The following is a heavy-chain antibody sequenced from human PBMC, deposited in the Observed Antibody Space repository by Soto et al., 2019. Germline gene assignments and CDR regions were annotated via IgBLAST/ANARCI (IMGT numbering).Heavy chain of an antibody. V-gene: IGHV1-18*04. D-gene: IGHD2-2*01. J-gene: IGHJ4*02. CDR1: GYTFTSYG. CDR2: ISAYNGNT. Sequence: ASVKVSCKASGYTFTSYGISWVRQAPGQGLEWMGWISAYNGNTNYAQKLQGRVTMTTDTSTSTAYMELRSLRSDDTAVYYCARAVSIVVKAAAVQYWGQGTLVTVSS. CDR3: ARAVSIVVKAAAVQY.